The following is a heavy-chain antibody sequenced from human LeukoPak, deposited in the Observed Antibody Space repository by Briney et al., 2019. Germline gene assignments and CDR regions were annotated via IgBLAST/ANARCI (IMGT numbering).Heavy chain of an antibody. CDR3: ARARYCSSTSCYLDY. CDR1: GFTFSSYA. J-gene: IGHJ4*02. V-gene: IGHV3-23*01. D-gene: IGHD2-2*01. CDR2: ISGSGGST. Sequence: GGSLRLSCAASGFTFSSYAMSWVRQAPGKGLEWVSAISGSGGSTYYADSVKGRFTISRDNSKNTLYLQLNSLRAEDTAVYYCARARYCSSTSCYLDYWGQGTLVTVSS.